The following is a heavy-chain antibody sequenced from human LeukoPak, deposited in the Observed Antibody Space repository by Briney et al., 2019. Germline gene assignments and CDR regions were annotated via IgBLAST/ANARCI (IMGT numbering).Heavy chain of an antibody. CDR1: GFTFSSNG. J-gene: IGHJ4*02. CDR3: AKDISGGNSETYIDY. V-gene: IGHV3-30*18. D-gene: IGHD4-23*01. Sequence: GRSLRLSCAASGFTFSSNGIHWVRQAPGKGLEWVAFILYDGRYYADSVKGRFTISRDNSKNTLYLQMDSLRAEDTAVYYCAKDISGGNSETYIDYWGQGTLVAVSS. CDR2: ILYDGR.